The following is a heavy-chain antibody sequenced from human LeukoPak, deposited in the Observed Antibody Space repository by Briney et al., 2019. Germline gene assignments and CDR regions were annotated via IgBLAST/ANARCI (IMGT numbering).Heavy chain of an antibody. J-gene: IGHJ4*02. CDR2: IYHSGST. CDR3: ARVNSVTGYFDY. D-gene: IGHD4-17*01. CDR1: GGSISSGGYS. Sequence: SQTLSLTCAVSGGSISSGGYSWSWIRQPPGKGLEWIGYIYHSGSTYYNPSLRSRVTISVDRSKNQFSPKLSSVTAADTAVYYCARVNSVTGYFDYWGQGTLVTVSS. V-gene: IGHV4-30-2*01.